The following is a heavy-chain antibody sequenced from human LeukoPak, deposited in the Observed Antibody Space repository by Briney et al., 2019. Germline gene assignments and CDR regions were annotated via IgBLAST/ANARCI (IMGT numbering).Heavy chain of an antibody. D-gene: IGHD3-10*01. J-gene: IGHJ5*02. V-gene: IGHV4-59*12. CDR1: GGSINSYY. Sequence: SETLSLTCTVSGGSINSYYWSWIRQPPGKGLECIGYIHYTGSTNYNPSLKSRVTISVDTSKNQFSLKLSSVTAADTAVYYCARVSRITMVRGPYLGNWFDPWGQGTLVTVSS. CDR3: ARVSRITMVRGPYLGNWFDP. CDR2: IHYTGST.